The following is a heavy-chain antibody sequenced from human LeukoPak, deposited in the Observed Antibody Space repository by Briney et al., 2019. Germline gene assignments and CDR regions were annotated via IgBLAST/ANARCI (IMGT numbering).Heavy chain of an antibody. J-gene: IGHJ4*02. CDR2: VKGDGVTT. Sequence: GGSLRLSCAASGFTFNAYAIHWVPQAPGKGLEWVSLVKGDGVTTDYANSVKGLFTVSRDNSKNSLYLQMSNLRTEDTALYYCVRDTGSGWDFDYWGQGTLVTVSS. CDR3: VRDTGSGWDFDY. D-gene: IGHD6-19*01. CDR1: GFTFNAYA. V-gene: IGHV3-43*02.